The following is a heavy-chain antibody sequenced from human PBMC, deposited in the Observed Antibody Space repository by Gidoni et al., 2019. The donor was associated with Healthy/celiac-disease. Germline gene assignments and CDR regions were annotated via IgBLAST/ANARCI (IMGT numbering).Heavy chain of an antibody. D-gene: IGHD6-13*01. CDR3: ARGPSSSWSRDWFDP. CDR1: GFTFSSYA. V-gene: IGHV3-30-3*01. J-gene: IGHJ5*02. Sequence: QVQLVESGGGVVQPGRSLRLSCAASGFTFSSYAMHWVRQAPGKGLGWVAVISYDGSNKYYADSVKGLFTITRDNSKNTLYLQMNSLRAGDTAVYYCARGPSSSWSRDWFDPWGQGTLVTVSS. CDR2: ISYDGSNK.